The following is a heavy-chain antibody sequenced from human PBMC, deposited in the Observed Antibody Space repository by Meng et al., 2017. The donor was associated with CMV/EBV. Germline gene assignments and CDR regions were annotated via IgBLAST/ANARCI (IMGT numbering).Heavy chain of an antibody. V-gene: IGHV1-46*01. J-gene: IGHJ6*02. CDR2: INPSGGST. D-gene: IGHD2-15*01. CDR3: ARDREVVVAATYYYYGMDV. Sequence: FTSYYMHWVRQAPGQGLEWMGIINPSGGSTSYAQKFQGRVTMTRDTSTSTVYMELSSLRSEDTAVYYCARDREVVVAATYYYYGMDVWGQGTTVTVSS. CDR1: FTSYY.